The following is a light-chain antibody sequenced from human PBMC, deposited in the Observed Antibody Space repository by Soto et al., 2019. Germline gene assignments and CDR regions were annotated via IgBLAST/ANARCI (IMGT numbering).Light chain of an antibody. J-gene: IGLJ1*01. CDR1: SFNIGSNY. V-gene: IGLV1-47*01. CDR2: RND. Sequence: QSVLTQAPSASGTPGQRVTISCSGSSFNIGSNYVYWYQQLPGMAPKLVIFRNDQRPSGIPDRISGSKSGTSASLAISGLRSEDEADYYCSAWDDSLSGYVFGTGTKVTVL. CDR3: SAWDDSLSGYV.